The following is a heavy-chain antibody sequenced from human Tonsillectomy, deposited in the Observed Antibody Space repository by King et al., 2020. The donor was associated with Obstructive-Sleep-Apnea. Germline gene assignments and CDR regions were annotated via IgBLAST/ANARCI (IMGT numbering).Heavy chain of an antibody. CDR2: IYYLWST. V-gene: IGHV4-59*01. D-gene: IGHD3-10*01. CDR1: NCSISSYY. Sequence: VQLQESGPGLVKPSETLSLTCTVSNCSISSYYWNLIRQYPGKGLEVIGYIYYLWSTNYNPSLKSRVTISLDRSKNQFSLNLTSVTAADTAVYLCARRTYSSGSYFFDSWGQGTLVTVSS. CDR3: ARRTYSSGSYFFDS. J-gene: IGHJ4*02.